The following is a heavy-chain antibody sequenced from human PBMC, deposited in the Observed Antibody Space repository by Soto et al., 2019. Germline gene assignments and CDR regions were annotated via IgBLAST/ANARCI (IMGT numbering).Heavy chain of an antibody. Sequence: PSETLSLTCTVSGGSVSSGSYYWSWIRQPAGKGLEWIGYIYYSGSTNYNPSLKSRVTISVDTSKNQFSLKLSSVTAADTAVYYCARDLQRGYSYGYGAFDIWGQGTMVTVSS. V-gene: IGHV4-61*01. D-gene: IGHD5-18*01. CDR2: IYYSGST. J-gene: IGHJ3*02. CDR3: ARDLQRGYSYGYGAFDI. CDR1: GGSVSSGSYY.